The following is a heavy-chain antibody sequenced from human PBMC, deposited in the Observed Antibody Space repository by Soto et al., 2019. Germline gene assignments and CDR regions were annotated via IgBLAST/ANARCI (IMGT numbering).Heavy chain of an antibody. CDR3: AREGEDYVWGSYRPFDY. Sequence: QVQLVESGGGVVQPGRSLRLSCAASGFTFSSYAMHWVRQAPGKGLEWVAVISYDGSNKYYADSVKGRFTISRDNSKNTLYLQMNSLRAEDTAVYYCAREGEDYVWGSYRPFDYWGQGTLVTVSS. CDR2: ISYDGSNK. J-gene: IGHJ4*02. D-gene: IGHD3-16*02. CDR1: GFTFSSYA. V-gene: IGHV3-30-3*01.